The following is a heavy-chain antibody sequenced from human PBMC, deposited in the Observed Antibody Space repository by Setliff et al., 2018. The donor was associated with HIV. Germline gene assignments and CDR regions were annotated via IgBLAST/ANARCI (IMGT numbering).Heavy chain of an antibody. J-gene: IGHJ4*02. CDR3: ARITSPYNNTWFPALF. V-gene: IGHV5-10-1*01. CDR2: IDPGDSYT. D-gene: IGHD3-16*01. Sequence: GESLTTSCKASGYNFTTYWLTWVRQMPGKGLEWMGRIDPGDSYTDYSPSFRGHVSISADSSISTAYLQWSSLKASDTAMYYCARITSPYNNTWFPALFWGQGTLVTVSS. CDR1: GYNFTTYW.